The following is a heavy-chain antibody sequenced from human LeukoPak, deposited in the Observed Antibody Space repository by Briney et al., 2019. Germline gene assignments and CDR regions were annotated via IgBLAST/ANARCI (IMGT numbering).Heavy chain of an antibody. CDR3: ARTQQLVLRSPLDP. CDR2: MNPFSGNT. D-gene: IGHD6-13*01. Sequence: GASVKVSCKASGYTFTNYDIHWVRQATGQGLEWMGWMNPFSGNTGYAQKFQGRITLTRNTSRSTAYMELSSLRFEDTAVYYCARTQQLVLRSPLDPWGQGTLVTVSS. V-gene: IGHV1-8*03. CDR1: GYTFTNYD. J-gene: IGHJ5*02.